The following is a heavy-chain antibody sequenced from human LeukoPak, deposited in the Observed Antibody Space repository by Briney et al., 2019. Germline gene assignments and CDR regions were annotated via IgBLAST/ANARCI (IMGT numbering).Heavy chain of an antibody. CDR1: GFTFSSYG. Sequence: GGSLRLSCAASGFTFSSYGMHWVRQAPGKGLEWVAVISYDGSKKFYADSVKGRLTISRDNSKNTLYLQMNSLRAEDTAVYYCARDEGVSFDYWGQGTLVTVSS. CDR3: ARDEGVSFDY. J-gene: IGHJ4*02. CDR2: ISYDGSKK. V-gene: IGHV3-30*03.